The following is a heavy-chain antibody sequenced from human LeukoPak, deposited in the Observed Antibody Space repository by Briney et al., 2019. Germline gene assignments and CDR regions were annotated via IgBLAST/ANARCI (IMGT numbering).Heavy chain of an antibody. Sequence: PSETLSLTCTVSGGSISSSSYYWGWIRQPPGKGLEWIGSIHSSGSTYYNLSLKSRVTISVDTSKNHFSLKINSVTAADTAVYYCAREGGSGSYPYFYYYYMDVWGKGTTVTVSS. CDR3: AREGGSGSYPYFYYYYMDV. J-gene: IGHJ6*03. CDR1: GGSISSSSYY. V-gene: IGHV4-39*02. D-gene: IGHD1-26*01. CDR2: IHSSGST.